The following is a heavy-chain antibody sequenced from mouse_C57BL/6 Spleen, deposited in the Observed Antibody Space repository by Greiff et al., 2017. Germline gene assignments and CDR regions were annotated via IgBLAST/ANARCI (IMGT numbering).Heavy chain of an antibody. D-gene: IGHD2-10*01. CDR2: INYDGSST. V-gene: IGHV5-16*01. Sequence: DVMLVESEGGLVQPGSSMKLSCTASGFTFSDYYMAWVRQVPEKGLEWVANINYDGSSTYYLDSLKSRFIISRDNAKNILYLQMSSLKSEDTATYYCAREGAYYGNYVNAMDYWGQGTSVTVSS. CDR1: GFTFSDYY. CDR3: AREGAYYGNYVNAMDY. J-gene: IGHJ4*01.